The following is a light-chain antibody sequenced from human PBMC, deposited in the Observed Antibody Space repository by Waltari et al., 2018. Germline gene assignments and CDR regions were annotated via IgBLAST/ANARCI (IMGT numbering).Light chain of an antibody. CDR1: SSNLGNNA. V-gene: IGLV1-36*01. J-gene: IGLJ2*01. Sequence: QSVLTQPPSVSVAPRQRVTISCSGSSSNLGNNAVNWYQQLPGKAPKLLIYYDDLLPSGVSDRFSGSKSGTSASLAISGLQSEDEADYYCAAWDDSLIGPVFGGGTKLTVL. CDR3: AAWDDSLIGPV. CDR2: YDD.